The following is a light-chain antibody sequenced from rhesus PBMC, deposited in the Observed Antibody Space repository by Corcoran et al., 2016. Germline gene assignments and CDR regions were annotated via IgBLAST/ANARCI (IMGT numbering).Light chain of an antibody. CDR2: DNN. CDR1: SSNIGGYD. CDR3: QSYDSSLNAYI. Sequence: QSVLTQPPSVSGAPGQKVTISCTGSSSNIGGYDVHWYQQLPGTAPKLLIYDNNKRPSGLSDRFSGSKSGTSASLAITGLQTEDEADYYCQSYDSSLNAYIFGAGTRLTVL. J-gene: IGLJ1*01. V-gene: IGLV1-64*01.